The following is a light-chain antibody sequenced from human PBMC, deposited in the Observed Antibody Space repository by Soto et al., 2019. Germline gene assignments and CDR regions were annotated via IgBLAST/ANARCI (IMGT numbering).Light chain of an antibody. CDR3: SSHAGSNALDV. V-gene: IGLV2-8*01. CDR1: SSDVGGYNY. CDR2: GVS. Sequence: QSALTQPPSASGSPGQSVTISCTGTSSDVGGYNYVSWYQQHPGKVPKLMIYGVSKRPSGVPDRFSGSKSGNTASLTVSGLQAEDEADYYCSSHAGSNALDVFGTGTKLTVL. J-gene: IGLJ1*01.